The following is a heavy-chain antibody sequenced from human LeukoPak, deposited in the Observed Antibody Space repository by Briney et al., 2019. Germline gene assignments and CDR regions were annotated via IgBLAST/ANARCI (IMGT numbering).Heavy chain of an antibody. V-gene: IGHV4-34*01. CDR1: GGSFSGYY. CDR3: ARYRLSELEMVRGASYYFDY. J-gene: IGHJ4*02. Sequence: SETLSLTCAVYGGSFSGYYWSWIRQPPGKRLQCIGEINHSGSTNYNPSLKSRVTISVDTSKNQFSLKLSSVTAADTAVYYCARYRLSELEMVRGASYYFDYWGQGTLVTVSS. D-gene: IGHD3-10*01. CDR2: INHSGST.